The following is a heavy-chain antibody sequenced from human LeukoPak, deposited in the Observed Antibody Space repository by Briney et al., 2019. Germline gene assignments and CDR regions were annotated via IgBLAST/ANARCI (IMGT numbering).Heavy chain of an antibody. CDR2: IIPILGIA. D-gene: IGHD3-22*01. J-gene: IGHJ4*02. CDR3: ASGPYYYDSSGFFDY. CDR1: GGTFSSYA. Sequence: GSSVKVSCKASGGTFSSYAISWVRQAPGEGLEWMERIIPILGIANYAQKFQARVTITADKSTSTAYMELSSLRSEDTAVYYCASGPYYYDSSGFFDYWGQGTLVTVSS. V-gene: IGHV1-69*04.